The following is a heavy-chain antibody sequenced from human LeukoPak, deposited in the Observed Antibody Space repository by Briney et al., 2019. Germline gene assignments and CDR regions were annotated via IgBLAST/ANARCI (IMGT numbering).Heavy chain of an antibody. CDR1: GGSINTSDYY. J-gene: IGHJ3*02. Sequence: KASETLSLTCTVSGGSINTSDYYWTWIRQPPGKGLEWIGYIFYSGNTYYNPSLKSRVIISIDTSKNQFSLRLSSVTAADTAVYYCARHPGLVGATVEFAFDIWGQGTMVTVSS. V-gene: IGHV4-30-4*08. CDR3: ARHPGLVGATVEFAFDI. D-gene: IGHD1-26*01. CDR2: IFYSGNT.